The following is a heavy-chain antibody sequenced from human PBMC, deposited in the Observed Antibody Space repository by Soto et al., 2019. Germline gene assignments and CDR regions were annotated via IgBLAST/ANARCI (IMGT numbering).Heavy chain of an antibody. CDR3: AKDSRVWVSRPLDY. CDR1: GFTFSSYA. D-gene: IGHD1-26*01. J-gene: IGHJ4*02. CDR2: ISGSGGST. Sequence: GGSLRLSCAASGFTFSSYAMSWVRQAPGKGLEWVSAISGSGGSTYYADSVKGRFTISRDNSKNTLYLQMNSLRAEDTAVYYCAKDSRVWVSRPLDYWGQGTLVTVSS. V-gene: IGHV3-23*01.